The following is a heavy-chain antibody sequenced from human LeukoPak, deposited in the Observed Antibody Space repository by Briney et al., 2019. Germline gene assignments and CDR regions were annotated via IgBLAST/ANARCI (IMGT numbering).Heavy chain of an antibody. CDR2: IYYSGST. D-gene: IGHD6-13*01. CDR1: GGSISSYY. Sequence: SETLSLTCTVSGGSISSYYWSWIRQPPGKGLEWIGYIYYSGSTNYNPSLKSRVTISVDTSKNQFSLKLSSVTAADTAVYYCARDMLAAAGTDYWGQGTLVTVSS. CDR3: ARDMLAAAGTDY. J-gene: IGHJ4*02. V-gene: IGHV4-59*12.